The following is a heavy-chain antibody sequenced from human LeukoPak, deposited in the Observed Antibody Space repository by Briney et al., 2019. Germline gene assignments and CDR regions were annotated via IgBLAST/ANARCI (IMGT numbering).Heavy chain of an antibody. J-gene: IGHJ4*02. Sequence: GGSLRLSCAASGFTFSSYSMNWVRQAPGKGLEWVSSISSSSSYIYYADSVKGRFTISRDNSKDTLYLQMNSLRAEDTAVYNCAREAGSSGRLYYFDYWGQGTLVTVSS. CDR3: AREAGSSGRLYYFDY. CDR1: GFTFSSYS. V-gene: IGHV3-21*01. D-gene: IGHD6-19*01. CDR2: ISSSSSYI.